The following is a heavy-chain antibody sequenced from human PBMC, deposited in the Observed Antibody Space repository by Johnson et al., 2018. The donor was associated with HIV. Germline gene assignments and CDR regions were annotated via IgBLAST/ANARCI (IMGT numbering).Heavy chain of an antibody. V-gene: IGHV3-23*04. CDR2: ISGSGGST. CDR1: GFTFSNYA. D-gene: IGHD1-26*01. CDR3: ARDWEGYAFDI. Sequence: VQLVESGGGLVQPGGSLRLSCAASGFTFSNYAMSWVRQAPGKGLEWVSAISGSGGSTYHADSVKGRFTISRDNSKNSLHLQMNSLRAQDTAVYYCARDWEGYAFDIWGQGTMVTVSS. J-gene: IGHJ3*02.